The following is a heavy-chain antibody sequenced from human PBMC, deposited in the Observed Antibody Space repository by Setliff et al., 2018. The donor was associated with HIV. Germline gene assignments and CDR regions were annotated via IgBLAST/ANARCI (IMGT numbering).Heavy chain of an antibody. CDR3: ARHQDLNYYDSSSFDY. Sequence: SETLSLTCAVYGGSFSGYYWSWIRQPPGKGLEWIGEINHSGSTNYNPSLKSRVTISVDTSKHQFSLNLDSVTAADTAVYFCARHQDLNYYDSSSFDYWGQGTLVTVSS. D-gene: IGHD3-22*01. J-gene: IGHJ4*02. V-gene: IGHV4-34*01. CDR1: GGSFSGYY. CDR2: INHSGST.